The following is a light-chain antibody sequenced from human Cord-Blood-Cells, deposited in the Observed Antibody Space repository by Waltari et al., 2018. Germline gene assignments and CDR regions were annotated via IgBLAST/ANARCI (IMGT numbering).Light chain of an antibody. CDR2: GAS. V-gene: IGKV3-20*01. CDR1: QSVSSSY. CDR3: QQYGSSPLT. J-gene: IGKJ4*01. Sequence: EIVLTQSPGTLSLSPGERAPISCRASQSVSSSYLAWYQQKPGQAPRLRIYGASSRATGIPDRFSGSGYGTDFTLTISRLEPEDFAVYYCQQYGSSPLTFGGGTKVEIK.